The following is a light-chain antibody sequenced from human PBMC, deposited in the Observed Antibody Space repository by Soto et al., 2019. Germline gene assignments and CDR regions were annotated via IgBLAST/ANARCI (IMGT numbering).Light chain of an antibody. CDR3: QQRSTFT. V-gene: IGKV3-11*01. CDR2: DAS. J-gene: IGKJ5*01. Sequence: EIVLTQSPATLSLSPGERATLSCRASQSVSSYLAWYQQKPGQAPRLLIYDASNRATGIPARFSGSGSGTDFTLTISSLEPEDFAVYCCQQRSTFTFGQGTRLEIK. CDR1: QSVSSY.